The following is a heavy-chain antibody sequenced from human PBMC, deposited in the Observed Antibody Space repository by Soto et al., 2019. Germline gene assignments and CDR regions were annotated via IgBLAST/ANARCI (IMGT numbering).Heavy chain of an antibody. D-gene: IGHD2-15*01. CDR1: GCTFSSYA. CDR3: AXAGRTVVEHYYYYGMDV. Sequence: GASVKVSCKASGCTFSSYAISWVRQAPGQGLEWMGGIIPIFGTANYAQKFQGRVTITADESTSTAYMELSSLRSEDTAVYYCAXAGRTVVEHYYYYGMDVWGQGTTVTVSS. J-gene: IGHJ6*02. V-gene: IGHV1-69*13. CDR2: IIPIFGTA.